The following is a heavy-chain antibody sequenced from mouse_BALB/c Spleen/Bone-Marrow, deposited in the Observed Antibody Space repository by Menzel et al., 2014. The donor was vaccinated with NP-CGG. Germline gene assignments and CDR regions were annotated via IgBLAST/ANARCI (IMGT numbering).Heavy chain of an antibody. Sequence: VQLQQSGPALVKPGPSVKLSCTASGFNIKDTYMHWVKQSPEHGLDWIGRIDPASGNIQYDPKFQGRAAITADTSSNTAYLQLSSLTSEDTAVYYCASLTGTFDYWGQGTPLTVSS. D-gene: IGHD4-1*01. V-gene: IGHV14-3*02. J-gene: IGHJ2*01. CDR1: GFNIKDTY. CDR2: IDPASGNI. CDR3: ASLTGTFDY.